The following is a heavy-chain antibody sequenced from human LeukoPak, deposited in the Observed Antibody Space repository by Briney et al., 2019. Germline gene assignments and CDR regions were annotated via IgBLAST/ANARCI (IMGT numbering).Heavy chain of an antibody. D-gene: IGHD2-15*01. CDR2: IYYSGST. Sequence: SETLSLTCTVSGGSISSSSYYWGWIRQPPGKGLEWIGSIYYSGSTYYNPSLKSRVTISVDTSKNQFSLKLSSVTAADTAVYYCARGVGPINWFDPWGQGTLVTVSS. V-gene: IGHV4-39*07. CDR1: GGSISSSSYY. CDR3: ARGVGPINWFDP. J-gene: IGHJ5*02.